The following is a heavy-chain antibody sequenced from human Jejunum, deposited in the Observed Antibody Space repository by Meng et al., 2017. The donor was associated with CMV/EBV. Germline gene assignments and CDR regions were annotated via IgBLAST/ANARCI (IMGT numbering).Heavy chain of an antibody. V-gene: IGHV3-9*01. CDR1: FKFDDYA. Sequence: FKFDDYAMHWVRQVPGKGLQWVSGISWASGIVGYADSVKGRFTISRDNADNSLYLQMNSLRPDDTAFYYCVRSTRGYYDTTAYFGYWGQGTLVTVSS. J-gene: IGHJ4*02. D-gene: IGHD3-22*01. CDR2: ISWASGIV. CDR3: VRSTRGYYDTTAYFGY.